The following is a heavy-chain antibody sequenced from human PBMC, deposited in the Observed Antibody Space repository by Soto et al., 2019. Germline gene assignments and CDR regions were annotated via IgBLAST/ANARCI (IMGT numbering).Heavy chain of an antibody. CDR1: GFTFSSYG. Sequence: QVQLVESGGGVVQPGRSLRLSCAASGFTFSSYGMHWVRQAPGKGLEWVAVIWYDGSNKYYADSVKGRFTISRDNSKNTLYLQMNSLRAEDTAVYYCARDRGIAVAGTFHWYFDLWGRGTLVTVSS. CDR3: ARDRGIAVAGTFHWYFDL. V-gene: IGHV3-33*01. CDR2: IWYDGSNK. J-gene: IGHJ2*01. D-gene: IGHD6-19*01.